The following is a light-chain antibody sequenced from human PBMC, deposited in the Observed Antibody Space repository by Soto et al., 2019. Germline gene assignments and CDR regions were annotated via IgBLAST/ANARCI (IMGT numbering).Light chain of an antibody. CDR2: GSS. Sequence: ENVLTQSPGTLSLSPGERATLSCRASQSVSSSYLAWYQQKPGQAHRHLIYGSSGRATGIPDRFSGTGSGSDFTLAISILEPEDLPVYYRRQYASSPPITFGQGPRLEIK. J-gene: IGKJ5*01. V-gene: IGKV3-20*01. CDR1: QSVSSSY. CDR3: RQYASSPPIT.